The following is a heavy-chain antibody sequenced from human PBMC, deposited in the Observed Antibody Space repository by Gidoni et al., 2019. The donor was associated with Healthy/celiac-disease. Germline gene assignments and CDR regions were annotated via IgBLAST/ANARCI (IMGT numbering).Heavy chain of an antibody. CDR1: GFTFSSYS. CDR2: ISSSTSYI. CDR3: ARDEEDGMDV. V-gene: IGHV3-21*01. Sequence: EVQLVAAGGGLVKPWRALRRSWAASGFTFSSYSMNWVLQAPGKGLEWASSISSSTSYIYYADSVKGRFTIPRDNPKNSLYLQMNSLRAEDTAVYYCARDEEDGMDVWGQGTTVTVSS. J-gene: IGHJ6*02.